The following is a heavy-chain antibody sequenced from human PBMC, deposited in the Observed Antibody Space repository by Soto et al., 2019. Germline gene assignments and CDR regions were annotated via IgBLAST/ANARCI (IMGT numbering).Heavy chain of an antibody. CDR3: ARHSGPIYYDSSGSGMDV. CDR2: IYPGDSDT. J-gene: IGHJ6*02. D-gene: IGHD3-22*01. CDR1: GYSFTSYW. Sequence: GESLKISCKGSGYSFTSYWIGWVRQMPGKVLEWMGIIYPGDSDTRYSPSFQGQVTISADKSISTAYLQWSSLKASDTAMYYCARHSGPIYYDSSGSGMDVWGQGXTVTVYS. V-gene: IGHV5-51*01.